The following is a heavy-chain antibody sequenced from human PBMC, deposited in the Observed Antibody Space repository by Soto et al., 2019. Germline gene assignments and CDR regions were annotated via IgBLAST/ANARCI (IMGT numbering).Heavy chain of an antibody. Sequence: QVQLQQWGAGLLKPSETLSLTCAVYGGSFSGYYWNWIRQPPGKGLEWIGDSNHSGSANFNTSLTSRVTISVDTSKHPFSLRLISVSAAHAAVYYCARDPTDYTIAAYFDFWCQGILVTVSS. CDR3: ARDPTDYTIAAYFDF. CDR1: GGSFSGYY. V-gene: IGHV4-34*01. CDR2: SNHSGSA. D-gene: IGHD4-4*01. J-gene: IGHJ4*02.